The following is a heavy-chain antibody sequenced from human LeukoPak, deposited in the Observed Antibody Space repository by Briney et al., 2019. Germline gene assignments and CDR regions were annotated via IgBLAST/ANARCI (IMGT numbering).Heavy chain of an antibody. Sequence: ASVKVSCKASGYIFTTYAIHWVRQAPGRGLEWMGLINADDGNTRYSQRFQGRVTITRDTSGNTAYMELSSLRFEDTAVYYCARGIVVKPSANWFDPWGQGTPVTVSS. CDR3: ARGIVVKPSANWFDP. J-gene: IGHJ5*02. CDR2: INADDGNT. CDR1: GYIFTTYA. V-gene: IGHV1-3*01. D-gene: IGHD2-2*01.